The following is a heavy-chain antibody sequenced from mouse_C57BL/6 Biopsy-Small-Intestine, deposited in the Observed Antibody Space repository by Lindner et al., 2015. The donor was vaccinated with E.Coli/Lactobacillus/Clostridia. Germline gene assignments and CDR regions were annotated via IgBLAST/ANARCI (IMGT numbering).Heavy chain of an antibody. CDR3: ARGRDSAY. CDR2: IYPRSGNT. Sequence: VQLQESGAELAKPGASVKLSCKATGYTFTGYWIEWVKQRPGHGLEWIGEIYPRSGNTYYNEKFKGKATLTADKSSSTAYMQLSSLTSEDSAVYFCARGRDSAYWGQGTLVTVSA. CDR1: GYTFTGYW. J-gene: IGHJ3*01. V-gene: IGHV1-9*01.